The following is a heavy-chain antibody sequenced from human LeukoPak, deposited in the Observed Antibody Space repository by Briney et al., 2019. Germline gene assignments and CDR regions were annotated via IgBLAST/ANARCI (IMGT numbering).Heavy chain of an antibody. CDR1: GYTFTSYY. CDR3: ARGGCSSTSCYSFDY. V-gene: IGHV1-46*01. J-gene: IGHJ4*02. Sequence: ASVKVSCKASGYTFTSYYMHWVRQAPGQGLECMGIINPSGGSTSYAQKFQGRVTMTRDTSTSTVYMELSSLRSEDTAVYYCARGGCSSTSCYSFDYWGQGTLVTVSS. CDR2: INPSGGST. D-gene: IGHD2-2*02.